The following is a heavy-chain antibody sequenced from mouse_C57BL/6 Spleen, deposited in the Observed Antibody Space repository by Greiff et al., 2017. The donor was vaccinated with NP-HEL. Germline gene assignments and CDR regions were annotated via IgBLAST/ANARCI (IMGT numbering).Heavy chain of an antibody. V-gene: IGHV1-54*01. CDR1: GYAFTNYL. J-gene: IGHJ4*01. CDR2: INPGSGGT. D-gene: IGHD2-2*01. Sequence: VQLKQSGAELVRPGTSVKVSCKASGYAFTNYLIEWVKQRPGQGLEWIGLINPGSGGTNYNEKFKGKATMTADKSSSTAYMQLSSLTSEDSAVDFCASIYYGSLYAMDYWGQGTSVTVSS. CDR3: ASIYYGSLYAMDY.